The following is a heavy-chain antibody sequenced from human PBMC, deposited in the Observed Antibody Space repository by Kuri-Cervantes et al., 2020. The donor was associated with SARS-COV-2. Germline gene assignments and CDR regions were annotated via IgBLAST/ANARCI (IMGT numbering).Heavy chain of an antibody. CDR2: IYYSGST. CDR3: ARGSREGYEGTFDY. Sequence: GSLRLSCTVSGGSISSSSYYWGWIRQPPGKGLEWIGSIYYSGSTYYNPSLKSRVTISVDTSKNQSSLKLSSVTAADTAVYYCARGSREGYEGTFDYWGQGTLVTVSS. D-gene: IGHD5-12*01. V-gene: IGHV4-39*01. J-gene: IGHJ4*02. CDR1: GGSISSSSYY.